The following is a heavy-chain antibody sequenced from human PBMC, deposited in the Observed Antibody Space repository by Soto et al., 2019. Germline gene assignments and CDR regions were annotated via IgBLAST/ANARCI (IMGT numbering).Heavy chain of an antibody. Sequence: QVQLQQWGAGLLKPSETLSLTCAVYGGSFSGYYWSWIRQPPGKGLEWIGEINHSGSTNYNPSLKSRVAISVDTSKNQFSLKLSSVTAADTAVYYCARGRAYCGGDCYPYYFDYWGQGTLVTVSS. J-gene: IGHJ4*02. D-gene: IGHD2-21*02. CDR3: ARGRAYCGGDCYPYYFDY. CDR1: GGSFSGYY. CDR2: INHSGST. V-gene: IGHV4-34*01.